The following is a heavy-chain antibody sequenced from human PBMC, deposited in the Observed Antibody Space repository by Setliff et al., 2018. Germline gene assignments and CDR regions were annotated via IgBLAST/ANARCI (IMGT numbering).Heavy chain of an antibody. CDR2: INPSGGST. V-gene: IGHV1-46*01. J-gene: IGHJ4*02. D-gene: IGHD6-13*01. Sequence: ASVKVSCKASGYTFTSYYMHWVRQAPGQGLEWTGIINPSGGSTSYAQKFQGRVTMTRDTSTSTVYMELSSLRSEDTAVYYCARRSSSGNGFDYWGQGTQVTVSS. CDR3: ARRSSSGNGFDY. CDR1: GYTFTSYY.